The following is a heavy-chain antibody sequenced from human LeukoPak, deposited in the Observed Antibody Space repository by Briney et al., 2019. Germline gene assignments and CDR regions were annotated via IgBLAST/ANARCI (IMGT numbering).Heavy chain of an antibody. CDR1: GGSISSGGYY. CDR3: ARVSEDYCSSTSCYYFDY. CDR2: IYYSGST. J-gene: IGHJ4*02. V-gene: IGHV4-31*03. Sequence: SETLSLTCTVSGGSISSGGYYWSWIRQHPGKGLEWIGYIYYSGSTYYNPSLKSRVTISVDTSKNQFSLKLSSVTAADTAVYYCARVSEDYCSSTSCYYFDYWGQGTLVTVSS. D-gene: IGHD2-2*01.